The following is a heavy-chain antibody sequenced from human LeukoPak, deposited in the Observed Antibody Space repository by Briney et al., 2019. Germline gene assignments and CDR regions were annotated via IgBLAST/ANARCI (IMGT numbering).Heavy chain of an antibody. CDR2: IYSGGST. V-gene: IGHV3-66*01. CDR1: GFTVSSNY. D-gene: IGHD3-3*01. CDR3: ARAPSNPFGVAFSNYFDY. J-gene: IGHJ4*02. Sequence: GGSLRLSCAASGFTVSSNYMSWVRQAPGKGLEWVSVIYSGGSTYYADSVKGRFTISRDNSKNTLYLQMNSLRAEDMAVYYCARAPSNPFGVAFSNYFDYWGQGTLVTVSS.